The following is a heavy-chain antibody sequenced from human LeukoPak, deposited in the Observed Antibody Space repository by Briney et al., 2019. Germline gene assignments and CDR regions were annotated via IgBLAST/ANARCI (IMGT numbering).Heavy chain of an antibody. V-gene: IGHV4-59*12. CDR3: ARDLGSSWSGGAFDI. CDR2: IFFSRST. CDR1: GASISSDY. D-gene: IGHD6-13*01. J-gene: IGHJ3*02. Sequence: SETLSLTCIVSGASISSDYWSWIRQPPGKGLEWIGYIFFSRSTNYNPSLKSRVTMSVDTSKNQFSLNLSSVTAADTAVYYCARDLGSSWSGGAFDIWAKGQWSPSLQ.